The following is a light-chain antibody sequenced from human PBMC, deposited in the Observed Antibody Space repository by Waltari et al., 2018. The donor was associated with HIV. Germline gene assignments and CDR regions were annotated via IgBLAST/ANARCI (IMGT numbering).Light chain of an antibody. J-gene: IGKJ3*01. CDR1: QNIYTY. CDR2: SAT. V-gene: IGKV1-39*01. Sequence: DIQMTQSPSSLSASVGDRVTITCRASQNIYTYINWYRQKPGEAPEALVHSATDLHNGVPSRFTGSGSGTDFTLTITKLQREDFATYFCQQSYTSPTFGPGTTVDL. CDR3: QQSYTSPT.